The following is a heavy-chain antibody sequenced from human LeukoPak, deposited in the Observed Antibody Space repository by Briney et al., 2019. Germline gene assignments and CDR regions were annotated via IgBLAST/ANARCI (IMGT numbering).Heavy chain of an antibody. D-gene: IGHD3-3*01. V-gene: IGHV3-23*01. CDR3: AKANYDFWSGYLKWFDP. Sequence: GGSLRLSCAASGFTFSSYAMSWVRQAPGKGLEWVSAVSGSGGTTYYADSVKGRFTISRDNSKNTLYLQMNSLRAEDTAVYYCAKANYDFWSGYLKWFDPWGQGTLVTVSS. J-gene: IGHJ5*02. CDR1: GFTFSSYA. CDR2: VSGSGGTT.